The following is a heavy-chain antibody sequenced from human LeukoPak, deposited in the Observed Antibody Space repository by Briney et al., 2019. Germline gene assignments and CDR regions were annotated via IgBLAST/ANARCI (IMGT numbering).Heavy chain of an antibody. CDR2: MYNSGST. D-gene: IGHD4-17*01. Sequence: SETLSLTCTVSGGSISGSYWSWIRQPPGKGLEWIAYMYNSGSTNYNPSLKSRVTISIDTSKNQFSLRLSSLTAADTAIYYCARGIESYGDYGYWGQGIPVTVSS. J-gene: IGHJ4*02. V-gene: IGHV4-59*01. CDR3: ARGIESYGDYGY. CDR1: GGSISGSY.